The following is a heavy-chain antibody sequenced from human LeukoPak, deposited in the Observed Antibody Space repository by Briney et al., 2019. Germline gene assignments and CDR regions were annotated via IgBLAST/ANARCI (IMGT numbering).Heavy chain of an antibody. D-gene: IGHD3-10*01. CDR2: IYYSGST. CDR1: GGSISSSSYY. Sequence: SETLSLTCTVSGGSISSSSYYWGWIRQPPGKGLEWIGSIYYSGSTYYNPSLKSRVTVSVDTSKNHFSLQLSSVTAADTALYYCASGSVVVRGVNENWFDPWGQGALVTVSS. J-gene: IGHJ5*02. V-gene: IGHV4-39*07. CDR3: ASGSVVVRGVNENWFDP.